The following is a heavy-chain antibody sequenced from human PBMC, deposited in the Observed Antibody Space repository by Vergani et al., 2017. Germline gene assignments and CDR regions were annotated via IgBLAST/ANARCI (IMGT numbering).Heavy chain of an antibody. CDR3: AREWDGAAVWFDP. Sequence: QVQLQESGPGLVKPSETLSLTCTVSGGSISSYYWSWIRQPPGKGLEWIGYIYYSGSTNYNPSLKSRVTISVDTSKNQFSLKLSSVTAADTAVYYCAREWDGAAVWFDPWGQGTLVTVSS. J-gene: IGHJ5*02. D-gene: IGHD6-13*01. CDR2: IYYSGST. V-gene: IGHV4-59*01. CDR1: GGSISSYY.